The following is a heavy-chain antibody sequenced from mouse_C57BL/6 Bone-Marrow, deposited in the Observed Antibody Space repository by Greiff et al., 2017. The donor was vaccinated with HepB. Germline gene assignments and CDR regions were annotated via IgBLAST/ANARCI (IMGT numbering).Heavy chain of an antibody. CDR3: ARDRATTVGPYWYFDV. J-gene: IGHJ1*03. Sequence: EVQVVESGGGLVKPGGSLKLSCAASGFTFSSYAMSWVRQTPEKRLEWVATISDGGSYTYYPDNVKGRFTISRDNAKNNLYLQMSHLKSEDTAMYYCARDRATTVGPYWYFDVWGTGTTVTVSS. CDR1: GFTFSSYA. CDR2: ISDGGSYT. V-gene: IGHV5-4*01. D-gene: IGHD1-1*01.